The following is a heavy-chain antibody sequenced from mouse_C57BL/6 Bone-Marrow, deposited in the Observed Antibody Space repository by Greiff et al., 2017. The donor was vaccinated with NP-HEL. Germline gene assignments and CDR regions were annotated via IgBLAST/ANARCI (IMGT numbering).Heavy chain of an antibody. Sequence: LQESGAELVRPGTSVKVSCKASGYAFTNYLIEWVKQRPGQGLEWIGVINPGSGGTNSNEKFKGKATLTADKSSSTAYMQLSSLTSEDAAVYFSAVITLPYFEVWGTGTTVTVSS. D-gene: IGHD1-1*01. CDR1: GYAFTNYL. CDR2: INPGSGGT. J-gene: IGHJ1*03. CDR3: AVITLPYFEV. V-gene: IGHV1-54*01.